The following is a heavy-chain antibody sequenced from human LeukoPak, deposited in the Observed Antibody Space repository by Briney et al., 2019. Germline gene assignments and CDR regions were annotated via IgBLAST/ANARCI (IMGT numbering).Heavy chain of an antibody. CDR2: IIPIFGTA. Sequence: SVKVSCKASGGTFSSYAISWVRQAPGQGLEWMGGIIPIFGTANYAQKFQGRVTITTDESTSTAYMELSSLRSEDTAVYYCAGRSVVVTAIRYYFDYWGQGTRVTVSS. J-gene: IGHJ4*02. D-gene: IGHD2-21*02. CDR3: AGRSVVVTAIRYYFDY. V-gene: IGHV1-69*05. CDR1: GGTFSSYA.